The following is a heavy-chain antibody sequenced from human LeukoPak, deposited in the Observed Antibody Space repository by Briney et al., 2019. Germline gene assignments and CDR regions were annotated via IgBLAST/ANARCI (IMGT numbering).Heavy chain of an antibody. D-gene: IGHD1-26*01. J-gene: IGHJ3*01. CDR3: ARDLGTGS. CDR2: IYSGGSA. V-gene: IGHV3-66*01. Sequence: PGGSLRLSCAASGFTFSSYAMHWVRQAPGKGLEWVSVIYSGGSAYYADSVKGRFTISRDSSKNTLYLQMNSLRAEDTAVYYCARDLGTGSWGQGTMVTVSS. CDR1: GFTFSSYA.